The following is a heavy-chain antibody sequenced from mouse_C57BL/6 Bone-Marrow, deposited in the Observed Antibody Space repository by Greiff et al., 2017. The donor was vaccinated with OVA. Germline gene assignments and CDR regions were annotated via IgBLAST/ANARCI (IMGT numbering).Heavy chain of an antibody. D-gene: IGHD2-5*01. CDR1: GYTFTSYD. CDR3: ARWGIVTHWYFDV. Sequence: QVHVKQSGPELVKPGASVKLSCKASGYTFTSYDINWVKQRPGQGLEWIGWIYPRDGSTKYNEKFKGKATLTVDTSSSTAYMELHSLTSEDSAVYFCARWGIVTHWYFDVWGTGTTVTVSS. V-gene: IGHV1-85*01. J-gene: IGHJ1*03. CDR2: IYPRDGST.